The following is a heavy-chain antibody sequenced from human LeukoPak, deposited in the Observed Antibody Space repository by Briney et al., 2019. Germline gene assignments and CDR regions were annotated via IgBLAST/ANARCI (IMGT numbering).Heavy chain of an antibody. CDR2: IFHSGST. CDR1: DGSIRTHF. Sequence: PSETLSLTCTVSDGSIRTHFWSWIGQPPGKGLEWIGYIFHSGSTNHNPSLKSRVTFSIDTSKNQFSLKLSSVTAADTAVYYCARASMWGWYFDLWGRGTLVTVSS. J-gene: IGHJ2*01. D-gene: IGHD2/OR15-2a*01. CDR3: ARASMWGWYFDL. V-gene: IGHV4-59*11.